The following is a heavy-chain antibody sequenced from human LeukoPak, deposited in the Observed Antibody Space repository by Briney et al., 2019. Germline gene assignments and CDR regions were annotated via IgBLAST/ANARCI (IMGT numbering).Heavy chain of an antibody. V-gene: IGHV3-21*01. D-gene: IGHD4/OR15-4a*01. Sequence: GGSLRLSCAASGFTFSSYSMNEVRQAPGQGLEWVSFITSSSSYIYYADSVKGRFTITRDNAKNSLYLQMNSLRAEDTAVYYCARDTLGEGEDANYAVYYFDYWGQGTVVTVSS. CDR3: ARDTLGEGEDANYAVYYFDY. CDR1: GFTFSSYS. CDR2: ITSSSSYI. J-gene: IGHJ4*02.